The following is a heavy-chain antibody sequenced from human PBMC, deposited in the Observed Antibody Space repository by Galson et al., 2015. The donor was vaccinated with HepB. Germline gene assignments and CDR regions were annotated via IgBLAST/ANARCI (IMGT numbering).Heavy chain of an antibody. V-gene: IGHV3-30*03. CDR2: ISYDGSNK. D-gene: IGHD3-16*01. J-gene: IGHJ4*02. Sequence: SLRLSCAASGFTFSSYGMHWVRQAPGKGLEWVAVISYDGSNKYYADSVKGRFTISRDNSKNTLYLQMNSLRAEDTAVYYCAGLVVSYVWGQGTLVTVSS. CDR3: AGLVVSYV. CDR1: GFTFSSYG.